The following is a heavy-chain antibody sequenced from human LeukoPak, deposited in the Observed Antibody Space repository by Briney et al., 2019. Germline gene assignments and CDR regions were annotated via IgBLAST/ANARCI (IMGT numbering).Heavy chain of an antibody. Sequence: PGGSLRLSCAASGFTVSNNYMSWVRQAPGKGLEWVSVIYSGDNTYYADSVKGRFTISRDNSKNTLYLQMNSLRAEDTAVYYCANSYCSSTSCYLYYFDYLGQGTLVTVSS. CDR1: GFTVSNNY. V-gene: IGHV3-53*01. CDR3: ANSYCSSTSCYLYYFDY. CDR2: IYSGDNT. J-gene: IGHJ4*02. D-gene: IGHD2-2*01.